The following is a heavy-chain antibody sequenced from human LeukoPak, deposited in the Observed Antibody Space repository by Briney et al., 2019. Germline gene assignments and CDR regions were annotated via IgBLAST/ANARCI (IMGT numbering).Heavy chain of an antibody. D-gene: IGHD3-10*01. CDR1: GFTFTSYW. CDR3: ARLTMVRGVRYYGMDV. V-gene: IGHV3-7*01. CDR2: IKQDGSEK. Sequence: PGESLRLSCAASGFTFTSYWMSWVRQAQGKGLEWMANIKQDGSEKYYVDSVKGRFTISRDNARNSLYLQMNSLRAEDTAVYYCARLTMVRGVRYYGMDVWGQGTTVTVSS. J-gene: IGHJ6*02.